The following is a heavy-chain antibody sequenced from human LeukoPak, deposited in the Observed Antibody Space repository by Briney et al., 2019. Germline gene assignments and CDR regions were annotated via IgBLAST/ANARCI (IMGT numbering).Heavy chain of an antibody. D-gene: IGHD1-26*01. V-gene: IGHV1-46*01. CDR1: GYTFTSYY. CDR3: ARRELAGSTAYFDY. Sequence: ASVKVSCKASGYTFTSYYIHWVRQAPGQGLEWMGIINPSGGSTNYAQDFQGRVTMTRHTSTSTVYMELSSLRSEDTAVYYCARRELAGSTAYFDYWGQGTLVTVSS. CDR2: INPSGGST. J-gene: IGHJ4*02.